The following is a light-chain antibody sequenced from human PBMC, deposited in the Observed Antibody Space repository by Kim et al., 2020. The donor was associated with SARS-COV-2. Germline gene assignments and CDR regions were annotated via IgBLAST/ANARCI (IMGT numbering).Light chain of an antibody. V-gene: IGLV2-8*01. CDR1: SSDVGGYNY. CDR2: EVT. J-gene: IGLJ2*01. CDR3: SSYAGSNRV. Sequence: LTQPPSASGSPGQSVTISCTGTSSDVGGYNYVSWYQQHPGKAPKLMIYEVTKRPSGVPDRFSGSKSGNTASLTVSGLQAEDEADYYCSSYAGSNRVF.